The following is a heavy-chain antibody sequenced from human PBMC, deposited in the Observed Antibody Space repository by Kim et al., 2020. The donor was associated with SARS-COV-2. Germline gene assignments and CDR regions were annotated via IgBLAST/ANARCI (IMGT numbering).Heavy chain of an antibody. D-gene: IGHD6-6*01. CDR1: GFTFSSHA. CDR3: AKTLYSSSTDAFDI. Sequence: GGSLRLSCAASGFTFSSHAMTWVRQAPGKGLEWVSGISRSGGTTYYADSIKGRFTISRDNSKNTLYLQLNSLRPEDTAVYYCAKTLYSSSTDAFDIWGQGTMVTVSS. CDR2: ISRSGGTT. V-gene: IGHV3-23*01. J-gene: IGHJ3*02.